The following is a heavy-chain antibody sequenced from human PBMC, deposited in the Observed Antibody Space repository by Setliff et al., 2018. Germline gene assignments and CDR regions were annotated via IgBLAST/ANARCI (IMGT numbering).Heavy chain of an antibody. CDR3: ARFSGSGWSYFDY. D-gene: IGHD6-19*01. CDR1: GGSISSSSYY. CDR2: IYYSGST. V-gene: IGHV4-39*01. J-gene: IGHJ4*02. Sequence: SETLSLTCTVSGGSISSSSYYWGWIRQPPGKGLEWIGSIYYSGSTYYNPSLKSRVTISVDTSKNQFSLKLGSVTAADTAVYYCARFSGSGWSYFDYWGQGTLVTVSS.